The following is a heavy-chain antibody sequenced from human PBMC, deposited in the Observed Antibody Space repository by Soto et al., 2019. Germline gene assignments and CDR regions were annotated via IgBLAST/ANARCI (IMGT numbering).Heavy chain of an antibody. CDR1: GGSISSSSYY. CDR3: AREWFDP. V-gene: IGHV4-39*07. J-gene: IGHJ5*02. CDR2: INHSGST. Sequence: SETLSLTCTVSGGSISSSSYYWSWIRQPPGKGLEWIGEINHSGSTNYNPSLKSRVTISVDTSKNQFSLKLSSVTAADTAVYYCAREWFDPWGQGTLVNVSS.